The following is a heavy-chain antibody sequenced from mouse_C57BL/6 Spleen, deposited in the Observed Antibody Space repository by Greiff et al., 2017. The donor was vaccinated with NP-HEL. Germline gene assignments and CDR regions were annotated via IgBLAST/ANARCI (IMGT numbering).Heavy chain of an antibody. CDR1: GYTFTDYE. D-gene: IGHD1-1*01. Sequence: VQLQQSGAELVRPGASVTLSCKASGYTFTDYEMHWVKQTPVHGLEWIGAIDPETGGTAYNQKFKGKAILTADKSSSTAYMELRSLTSEDSAVYYCTRSHYGSSCYFDYWGQGTTLTVSS. CDR2: IDPETGGT. CDR3: TRSHYGSSCYFDY. J-gene: IGHJ2*01. V-gene: IGHV1-15*01.